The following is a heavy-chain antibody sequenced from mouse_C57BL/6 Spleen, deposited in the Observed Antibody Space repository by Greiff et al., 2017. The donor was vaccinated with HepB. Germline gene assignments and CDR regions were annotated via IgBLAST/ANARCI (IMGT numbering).Heavy chain of an antibody. J-gene: IGHJ4*01. CDR2: IRNKANNHAT. V-gene: IGHV6-6*01. CDR1: GFTFSDAW. CDR3: TITTGYYAMDY. Sequence: EVQLQESGGGLVQPGGSMKLSCAASGFTFSDAWMDWVRQSPEKGLEWVAEIRNKANNHATYYAESVKGRFTISRDDSKSSVYLQMNSLRAEDTGIYYCTITTGYYAMDYWGQGTSVTVSS. D-gene: IGHD2-4*01.